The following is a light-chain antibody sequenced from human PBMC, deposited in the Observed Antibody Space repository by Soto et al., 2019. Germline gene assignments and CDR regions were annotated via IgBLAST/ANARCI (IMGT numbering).Light chain of an antibody. CDR3: AAWDDSLNGDV. CDR2: SDN. V-gene: IGLV1-44*01. J-gene: IGLJ1*01. CDR1: SSNIGSNT. Sequence: QSVLTQPPSASGTPGQRVVFSCSGSSSNIGSNTVNWYQQLPGTAPKLLIYSDNQRPSGVPDRFSGSKSGTSASLAISGLQSEDEADYYCAAWDDSLNGDVFGTGTKVTVL.